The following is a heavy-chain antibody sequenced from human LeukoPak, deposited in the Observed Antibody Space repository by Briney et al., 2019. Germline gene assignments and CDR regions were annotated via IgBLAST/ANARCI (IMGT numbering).Heavy chain of an antibody. Sequence: GGSLRLSCAASGFTFTTYWMSWVRQAPGKGLEWVSGISWNGTNIDYADSVKGRFTISRDNAKNSLYLQMNSLRAEDTALYYCAKGDWGDYWGQGTLVTVSS. J-gene: IGHJ4*02. D-gene: IGHD7-27*01. CDR1: GFTFTTYW. CDR3: AKGDWGDY. V-gene: IGHV3-9*01. CDR2: ISWNGTNI.